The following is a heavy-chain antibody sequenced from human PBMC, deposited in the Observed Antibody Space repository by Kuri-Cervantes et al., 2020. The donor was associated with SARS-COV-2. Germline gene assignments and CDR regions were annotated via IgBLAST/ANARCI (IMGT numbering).Heavy chain of an antibody. V-gene: IGHV3-21*01. CDR2: ISSSSSYI. Sequence: GESLKISCAASGFTFSSYSMNWVRQAPGKGLEWVSSISSSSSYIYYADSLKGRFTISRDNAKNSLYLRMNSLRAEDTAVYYCARDPIYDYVWGSYRDDAFDIWGQGALVTVSS. CDR3: ARDPIYDYVWGSYRDDAFDI. CDR1: GFTFSSYS. J-gene: IGHJ3*02. D-gene: IGHD3-16*01.